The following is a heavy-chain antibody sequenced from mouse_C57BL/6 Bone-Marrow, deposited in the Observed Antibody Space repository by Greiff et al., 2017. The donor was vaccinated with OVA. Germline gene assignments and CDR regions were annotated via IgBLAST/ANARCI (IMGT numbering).Heavy chain of an antibody. Sequence: EVKLVESGGGLVKPGGSLKLSCAASGFTFSDYGMHWVRQAPEKGLEWVAYISSGSSTIYYADTVKGRFTISRDNAKNTLFLQMTSLRSEDTAMYYCARKDYYGNLFDYWGQGTTLTVSS. J-gene: IGHJ2*01. CDR3: ARKDYYGNLFDY. D-gene: IGHD1-1*01. CDR2: ISSGSSTI. CDR1: GFTFSDYG. V-gene: IGHV5-17*01.